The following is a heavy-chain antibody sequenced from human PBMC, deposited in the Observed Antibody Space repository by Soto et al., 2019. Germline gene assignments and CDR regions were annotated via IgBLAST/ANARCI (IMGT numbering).Heavy chain of an antibody. D-gene: IGHD3-16*01. CDR2: ISGSGVLT. CDR3: AKGGYYSVFDI. Sequence: GGSLRLSCAASGFTFSSYVMIWVRQAPGKGLEWVSGISGSGVLTYYADSVKGRFTISRDNSNNTLSLQVHSLRVEDTAVYFCAKGGYYSVFDIWGQGTMVTVSS. CDR1: GFTFSSYV. J-gene: IGHJ3*02. V-gene: IGHV3-23*01.